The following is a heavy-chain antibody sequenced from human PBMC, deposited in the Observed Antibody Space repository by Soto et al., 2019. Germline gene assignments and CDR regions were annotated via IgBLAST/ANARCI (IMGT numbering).Heavy chain of an antibody. D-gene: IGHD4-17*01. CDR2: ISYDGSNK. V-gene: IGHV3-30*18. CDR1: GFTFSSYG. Sequence: PGGSLRLSCAASGFTFSSYGMHWVRQAPGKGLEWVAVISYDGSNKYYADSVKGRFTISRDNSKNTLYLQMNSLRAEDTAVYYCAKDQQSVTTGYYYGMDVWGQGTTVTVSS. J-gene: IGHJ6*02. CDR3: AKDQQSVTTGYYYGMDV.